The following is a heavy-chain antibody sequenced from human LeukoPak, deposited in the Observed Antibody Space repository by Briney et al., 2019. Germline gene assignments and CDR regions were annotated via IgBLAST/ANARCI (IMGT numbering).Heavy chain of an antibody. CDR1: GGSFSGYY. CDR3: ARHETGGTYPLKY. V-gene: IGHV4-34*11. J-gene: IGHJ4*02. D-gene: IGHD1-26*01. CDR2: IYSSGTT. Sequence: SETLSLTCAVYGGSFSGYYWSWFRQPPGKGLESIGHIYSSGTTNYNPSLQSRVTMLVDTSRNQFSLRLGSVTAADTAVYYCARHETGGTYPLKYWGQGTLVTVSS.